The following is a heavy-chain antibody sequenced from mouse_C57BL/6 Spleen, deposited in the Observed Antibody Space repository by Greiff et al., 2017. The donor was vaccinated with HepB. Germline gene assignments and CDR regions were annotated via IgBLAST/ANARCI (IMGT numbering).Heavy chain of an antibody. CDR3: AREGHIPGDFDV. D-gene: IGHD3-1*01. J-gene: IGHJ1*03. Sequence: QVQLQQSGAELVKPGASVKISCKASGYAFSSYWMNWVKQRPGKGLEWIGQIYPGDGDTNYNGKFKGKATLTADKSSSTAYMQLSSLTSEDSAVYVCAREGHIPGDFDVWGTGTTVTVSS. V-gene: IGHV1-80*01. CDR1: GYAFSSYW. CDR2: IYPGDGDT.